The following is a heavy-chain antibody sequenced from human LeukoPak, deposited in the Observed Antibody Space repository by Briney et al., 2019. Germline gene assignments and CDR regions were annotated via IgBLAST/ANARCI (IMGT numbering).Heavy chain of an antibody. D-gene: IGHD3-10*01. V-gene: IGHV3-74*01. CDR2: ISGDGSTT. CDR3: ARDLDHYYGSGGGY. CDR1: QFTFSRYW. J-gene: IGHJ4*02. Sequence: GSLRLSCAASQFTFSRYWMHWVRQAPGKGLVWVSRISGDGSTTTYADSVKGRFTISRDNAKNTLYLQVNSLRAEDTAIYYCARDLDHYYGSGGGYWGQGTLVTVSS.